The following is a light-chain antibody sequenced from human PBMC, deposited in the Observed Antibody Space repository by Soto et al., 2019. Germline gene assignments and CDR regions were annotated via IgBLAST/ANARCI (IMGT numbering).Light chain of an antibody. CDR3: SSYTSSSTLVV. CDR2: EVS. CDR1: SSDVGGYNY. Sequence: QSALTQPASVSGSPGQSITLSCTGTSSDVGGYNYGSWYQQHPGTAPKLMIYEVSNRPSGVSNRFSGSKSGNTASLTISGLQAEDEADYYCSSYTSSSTLVVFGGGTKLTVL. J-gene: IGLJ2*01. V-gene: IGLV2-14*01.